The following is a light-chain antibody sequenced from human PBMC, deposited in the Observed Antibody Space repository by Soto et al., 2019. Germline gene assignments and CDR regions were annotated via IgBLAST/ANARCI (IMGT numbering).Light chain of an antibody. J-gene: IGKJ4*01. Sequence: EIVMTQSPATLSVSPGERATLSCRASQSVSSNLAWYQQKPGQAPRLLIYGASSRATGIPVRFSGSGSGTDFTLTISSLQPEDFATYSCQQTYRTPLTFGGGTKVEIK. CDR2: GAS. CDR1: QSVSSN. CDR3: QQTYRTPLT. V-gene: IGKV3-15*01.